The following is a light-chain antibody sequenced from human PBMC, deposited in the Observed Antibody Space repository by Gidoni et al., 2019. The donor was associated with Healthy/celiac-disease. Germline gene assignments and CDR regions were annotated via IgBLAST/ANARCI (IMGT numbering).Light chain of an antibody. V-gene: IGKV1-NL1*01. CDR2: AAS. CDR1: QGISNS. CDR3: QQYYSTPPMIT. J-gene: IGKJ3*01. Sequence: DIQMTQSPSSLSASVGDRVTITCRASQGISNSLAWYQQKPGKAPKLLLYAASRLESGVPSRLSGSGSGTDYTLTISSLQPEDFATYYCQQYYSTPPMITFGPGTKVDIK.